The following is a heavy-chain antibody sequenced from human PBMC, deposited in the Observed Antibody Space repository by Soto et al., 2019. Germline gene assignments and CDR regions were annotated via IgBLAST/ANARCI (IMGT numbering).Heavy chain of an antibody. CDR1: GFTFSSYW. J-gene: IGHJ6*02. Sequence: GGSLRLSCAASGFTFSSYWMSWVRQAPGKGLEWVANIKQDGSEKYYVDSVKGRFTISRDNAKNSLYLQMNSLRAEDTAVYYCARETGRVAISTDLWSGYYSWDSGGGGMDVWGQGTTVTVSS. V-gene: IGHV3-7*03. D-gene: IGHD3-3*01. CDR3: ARETGRVAISTDLWSGYYSWDSGGGGMDV. CDR2: IKQDGSEK.